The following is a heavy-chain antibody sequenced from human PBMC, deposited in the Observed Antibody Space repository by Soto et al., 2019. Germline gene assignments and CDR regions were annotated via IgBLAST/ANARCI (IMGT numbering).Heavy chain of an antibody. CDR3: ARIGSWYFYFGY. CDR1: CGSFSSSSYY. Sequence: SETLSLTCTVSCGSFSSSSYYWGWIRHPPGKGLEWIGSIYYSGSTYYNPSLKSRVTISVDTSKNQFSLKLSSVTAADTAVYYCARIGSWYFYFGYWGQGTLVTVSS. V-gene: IGHV4-39*01. CDR2: IYYSGST. J-gene: IGHJ4*02. D-gene: IGHD6-13*01.